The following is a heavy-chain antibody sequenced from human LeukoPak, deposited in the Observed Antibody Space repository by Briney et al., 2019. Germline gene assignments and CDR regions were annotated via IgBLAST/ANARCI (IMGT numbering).Heavy chain of an antibody. J-gene: IGHJ4*02. CDR3: ARFSGSYYNPLDY. CDR2: ISSSSSTI. D-gene: IGHD3-10*01. Sequence: GGSLRLSCAASGFTFSSYSMNWVRQAPGKGLEWVSYISSSSSTIYYADSVKGRFTISRDNAKNSLYLQMNSLRAEDTAVYYCARFSGSYYNPLDYWGQGTLVTVSS. CDR1: GFTFSSYS. V-gene: IGHV3-48*04.